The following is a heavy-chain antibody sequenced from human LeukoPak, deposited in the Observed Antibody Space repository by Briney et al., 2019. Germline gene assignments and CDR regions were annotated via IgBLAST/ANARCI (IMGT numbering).Heavy chain of an antibody. CDR3: VRRGDASSGWGDHDY. J-gene: IGHJ4*02. CDR2: IGGSGDKT. V-gene: IGHV3-23*01. CDR1: GFTFSNYE. D-gene: IGHD6-19*01. Sequence: GGSLRLSRAAPGFTFSNYEMNWVRQAPGKGLGWVSTIGGSGDKTFYADSVKGRFTISRDNSKNMLHLQMSSLTGEDTALYYCVRRGDASSGWGDHDYWGQGALVTVSS.